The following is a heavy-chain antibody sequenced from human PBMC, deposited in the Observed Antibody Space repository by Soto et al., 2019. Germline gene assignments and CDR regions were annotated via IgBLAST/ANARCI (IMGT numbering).Heavy chain of an antibody. D-gene: IGHD3-22*01. CDR2: IDYRGST. J-gene: IGHJ4*02. CDR3: ATRLYHSRGYYYVPY. CDR1: AGSISSSSYF. Sequence: QLQLQESGPGLVKPSETLSLTCTVSAGSISSSSYFSGWIRQPPGKWLEWIGTIDYRGSTSYNPSLKGRVTISVDTSKNQFSLTLSSVTAADTAVYYCATRLYHSRGYYYVPYWGQGTLVTVSS. V-gene: IGHV4-39*01.